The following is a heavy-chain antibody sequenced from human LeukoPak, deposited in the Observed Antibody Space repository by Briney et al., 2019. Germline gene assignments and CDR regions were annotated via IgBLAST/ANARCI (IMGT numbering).Heavy chain of an antibody. D-gene: IGHD6-13*01. CDR2: ISGSGGST. CDR1: GFTFSSYA. V-gene: IGHV3-23*01. J-gene: IGHJ5*02. CDR3: ANPYSSSWSNWFDP. Sequence: GGSLRLSCAASGFTFSSYAMSWVRQAPGKGLEWVSAISGSGGSTYYADSVKGRFTISRDNSKNTLYLQMNSLRAEDTAVYYCANPYSSSWSNWFDPWAREPWSPSPQ.